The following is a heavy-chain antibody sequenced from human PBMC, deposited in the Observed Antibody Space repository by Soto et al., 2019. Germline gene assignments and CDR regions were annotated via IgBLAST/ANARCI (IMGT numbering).Heavy chain of an antibody. CDR1: GFTFSSYS. CDR3: ARDLKTGTTPWFDP. D-gene: IGHD1-7*01. Sequence: ESGGGLVKPGGSLRLSCAASGFTFSSYSMNWVRQAPGKGLEWVSSISSSSSYIYYADSVKGRFTISRDNAKNSLYLQMNSLRAEDTAVYYCARDLKTGTTPWFDPWGQGTLVTVSS. J-gene: IGHJ5*02. V-gene: IGHV3-21*01. CDR2: ISSSSSYI.